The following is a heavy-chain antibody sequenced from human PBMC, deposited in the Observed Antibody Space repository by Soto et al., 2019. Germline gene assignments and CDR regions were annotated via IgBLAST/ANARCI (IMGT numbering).Heavy chain of an antibody. CDR2: IIPILGIA. CDR3: ARDWAYGDYDSYFDY. D-gene: IGHD4-17*01. V-gene: IGHV1-69*08. Sequence: QVQLVQSGAEVKKPGSSVKVSCKASGGTFSSYTISWVRQAPGQGLEWMGRIIPILGIANYAQKFQGRVTITAAKSTSTAYMELSSLRSEDTAVYYCARDWAYGDYDSYFDYWGQGTLVTVSS. CDR1: GGTFSSYT. J-gene: IGHJ4*02.